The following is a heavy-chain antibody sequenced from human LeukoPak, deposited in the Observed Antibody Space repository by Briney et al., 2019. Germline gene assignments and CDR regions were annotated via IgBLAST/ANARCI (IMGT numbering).Heavy chain of an antibody. CDR3: ARGLGDYYDSSGYYLYWYFDL. Sequence: GASVKVSCKASGYTFTSYDINWVRQATGQGLEWMGWMNPNSGNTGYAQKFQGRVTMTRNTSISTAYMELSSLRSEDTAVYYCARGLGDYYDSSGYYLYWYFDLWGRGTLVIVSS. J-gene: IGHJ2*01. CDR1: GYTFTSYD. V-gene: IGHV1-8*01. D-gene: IGHD3-22*01. CDR2: MNPNSGNT.